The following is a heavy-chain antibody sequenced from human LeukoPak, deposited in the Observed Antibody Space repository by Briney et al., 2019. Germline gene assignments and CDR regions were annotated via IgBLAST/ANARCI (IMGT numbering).Heavy chain of an antibody. J-gene: IGHJ3*02. CDR2: ISYDGSNK. CDR1: GFTFSSYG. CDR3: ARAPAGYGDEEAFDI. Sequence: GGSLRLSCAASGFTFSSYGMHWVRQAPGKGLEWVAVISYDGSNKYYADSVKGRFTISRDNSKNTLYPQMNSLRAEDTAVYYCARAPAGYGDEEAFDIWGQGTMVTVSS. V-gene: IGHV3-30*03. D-gene: IGHD4-17*01.